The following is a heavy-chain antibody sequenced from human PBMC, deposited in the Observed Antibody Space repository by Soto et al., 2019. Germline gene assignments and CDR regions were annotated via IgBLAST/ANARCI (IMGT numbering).Heavy chain of an antibody. J-gene: IGHJ4*02. V-gene: IGHV1-69*06. CDR3: ARNRGDYGDYFDN. D-gene: IGHD4-17*01. CDR1: GGTFSSFL. CDR2: IIPMFGTV. Sequence: QVQLVQSGAEVKKPGSSVKVSCKASGGTFSSFLISWVRQAPGQGLEWMGGIIPMFGTVNYAQNFQGRVTITADKSTTTAYMELGSLRSEDTAMYYCARNRGDYGDYFDNWGQGTLVTVSS.